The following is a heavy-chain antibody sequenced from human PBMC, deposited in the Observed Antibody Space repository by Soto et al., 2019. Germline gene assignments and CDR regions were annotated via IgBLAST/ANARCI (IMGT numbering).Heavy chain of an antibody. D-gene: IGHD2-8*01. CDR2: IYWDDDK. CDR3: AHSLRLTPNRRLSFYYFDY. CDR1: GFSVSTGGVG. V-gene: IGHV2-5*02. Sequence: QITLKESGPTLVKPTQTLTLTCSFSGFSVSTGGVGVGWIRQPPGKGLEWLAFIYWDDDKMYTPALESRLTITKDTSKNQVVLTMTNMDPVDTATYYWAHSLRLTPNRRLSFYYFDYWGQGTLVTVSS. J-gene: IGHJ4*02.